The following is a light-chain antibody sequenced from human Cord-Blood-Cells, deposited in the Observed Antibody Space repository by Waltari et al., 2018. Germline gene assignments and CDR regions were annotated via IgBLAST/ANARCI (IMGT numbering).Light chain of an antibody. CDR3: QQRSNWPPWT. Sequence: EIVLTQSPATLSLSPGESATLSCRASQSVSSYLASYQQKHVQAPRLLIYGASNRATGIPARCSGSGSGTDFTLTISSLEPEDCAFYYCQQRSNWPPWTFGQGTKVEIK. CDR1: QSVSSY. CDR2: GAS. V-gene: IGKV3-11*01. J-gene: IGKJ1*01.